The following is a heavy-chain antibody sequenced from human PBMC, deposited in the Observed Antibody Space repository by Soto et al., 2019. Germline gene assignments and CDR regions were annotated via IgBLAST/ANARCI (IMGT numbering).Heavy chain of an antibody. CDR3: ARDIAARHHYYYYGMDV. V-gene: IGHV6-1*01. CDR1: GDSVSSNSAA. CDR2: TYYRSKWYN. D-gene: IGHD6-6*01. J-gene: IGHJ6*02. Sequence: PSQTLSLTCAISGDSVSSNSAAWNWIRQSPSRGLEWLGRTYYRSKWYNDYAVSVKSRITINPDTSKNQFSLQLNSVTPEDTAVYYCARDIAARHHYYYYGMDVWGQGTTFTVSS.